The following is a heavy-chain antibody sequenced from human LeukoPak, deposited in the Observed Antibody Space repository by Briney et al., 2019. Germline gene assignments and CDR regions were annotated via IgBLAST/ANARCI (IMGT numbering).Heavy chain of an antibody. V-gene: IGHV3-53*01. CDR3: ARGQPYYYDSRGYSVPHD. Sequence: GGPLRLSCAASGFTVSSVYMSWVRQAPGKGLEWASLIYSAGTTYYADSVKGRFIISRDNSKNTLYLQMNSLRAEDTAVYYCARGQPYYYDSRGYSVPHDWGQGTLVTVSS. CDR2: IYSAGTT. J-gene: IGHJ4*02. CDR1: GFTVSSVY. D-gene: IGHD3-22*01.